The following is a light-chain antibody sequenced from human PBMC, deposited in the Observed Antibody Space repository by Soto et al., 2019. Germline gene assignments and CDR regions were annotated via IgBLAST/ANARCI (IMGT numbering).Light chain of an antibody. V-gene: IGLV2-23*01. J-gene: IGLJ2*01. CDR1: SSDVGSYNL. CDR3: CSYAGTGTSLV. Sequence: QSALTQPASVSGSPGQSITISCTGTSSDVGSYNLVSWYQQLPGKVPKLIIFEDTKRPSGVSNRFSGSKSGNTASLTISGLQADDEADYHCCSYAGTGTSLVFGGGTKLTVL. CDR2: EDT.